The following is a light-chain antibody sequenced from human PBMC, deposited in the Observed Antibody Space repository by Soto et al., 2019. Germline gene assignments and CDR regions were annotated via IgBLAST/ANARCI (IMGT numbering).Light chain of an antibody. CDR3: QQYNSYSMYT. V-gene: IGKV1-5*03. J-gene: IGKJ2*01. CDR1: QSISGW. Sequence: DIQMTQSPSTLSASVGDRVTITCRGSQSISGWLAWYQQKPGKAPKVLIYKASSLESGVPSRFSGSGSGTEFTLTISSLQPDDFATYYCQQYNSYSMYTFGQGTKLEIK. CDR2: KAS.